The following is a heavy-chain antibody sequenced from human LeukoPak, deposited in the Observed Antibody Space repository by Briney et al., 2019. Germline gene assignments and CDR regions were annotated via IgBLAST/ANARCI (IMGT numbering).Heavy chain of an antibody. D-gene: IGHD2-2*02. CDR1: GFTFSSYW. J-gene: IGHJ5*02. CDR3: TRFEIPAAISNWFDP. V-gene: IGHV3-73*01. CDR2: IRSKANSYAT. Sequence: GGSLRLSCAASGFTFSSYWMHWVRQASGKGLEWVGRIRSKANSYATAYAASVKGRFTISRDDSKNTAYLQMNSLKTEDTAIYYCTRFEIPAAISNWFDPWGQGTLVTVSS.